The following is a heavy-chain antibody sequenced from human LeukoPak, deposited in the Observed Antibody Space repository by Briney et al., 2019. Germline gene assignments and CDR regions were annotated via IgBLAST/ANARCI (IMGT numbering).Heavy chain of an antibody. CDR2: SNPIFGTT. D-gene: IGHD4-17*01. CDR3: ARGTTVTTAVLVPNDAFDI. Sequence: SVKVSCKASGGAFKGYAINWVRQAPGQGLEWMGGSNPIFGTTNFAPKFQGRVTIAADESTSTAYMELASLKSEDTAVYYCARGTTVTTAVLVPNDAFDIWGQGTMVTVSS. CDR1: GGAFKGYA. J-gene: IGHJ3*02. V-gene: IGHV1-69*13.